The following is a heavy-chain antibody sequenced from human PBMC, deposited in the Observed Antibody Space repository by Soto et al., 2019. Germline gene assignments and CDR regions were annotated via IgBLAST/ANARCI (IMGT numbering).Heavy chain of an antibody. Sequence: SETLSLTCAVYGGSFSGYYWSWIRQPPGKGLEWIGEINHSGSTNYNPSLKSRVTISVDTSKNQFSRKVSSVTASDTAVYYCARYNLDYWGQGTLVTVSS. J-gene: IGHJ4*02. V-gene: IGHV4-34*01. CDR3: ARYNLDY. CDR2: INHSGST. CDR1: GGSFSGYY. D-gene: IGHD1-20*01.